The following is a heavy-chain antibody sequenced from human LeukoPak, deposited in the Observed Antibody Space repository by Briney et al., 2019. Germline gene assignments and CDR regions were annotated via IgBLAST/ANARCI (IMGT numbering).Heavy chain of an antibody. D-gene: IGHD2-21*02. CDR1: VDSVSSGGYY. CDR2: ISNSGTT. J-gene: IGHJ3*02. V-gene: IGHV4-31*11. Sequence: SETLSLTCAVSVDSVSSGGYYWTWIRQHPGKGLEWIGYISNSGTTSYSPSLKSRVSISVDTSNNQFSLRLSSVTAADTAVYYCARDVVVTSSPDAFDIWGQGTMVTVSS. CDR3: ARDVVVTSSPDAFDI.